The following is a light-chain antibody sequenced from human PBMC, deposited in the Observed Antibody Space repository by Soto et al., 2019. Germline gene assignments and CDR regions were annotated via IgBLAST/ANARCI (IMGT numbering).Light chain of an antibody. CDR2: DVS. CDR3: SSYTSISTVV. V-gene: IGLV2-14*01. CDR1: SSDVGSYNY. J-gene: IGLJ2*01. Sequence: QSALTQPASVSGSPGQSITISCTGTSSDVGSYNYVSWYQQHPGKAPELMIYDVSNRPSGVSNRFSGSKSGNTASLTISGLQADDEADYYCSSYTSISTVVFGGGTKVTVL.